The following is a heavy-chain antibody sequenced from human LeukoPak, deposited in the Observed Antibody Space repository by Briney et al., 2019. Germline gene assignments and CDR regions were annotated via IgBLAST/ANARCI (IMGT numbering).Heavy chain of an antibody. Sequence: SQTLSLTCTVSGGSISSGGYYWSWIRQHPGKGLEWIGYIYYSGSTYYNPSLKSRVTISVDTSKNQFSLKLSSVTAADTAVYYCARRGTDSSGYLSPYYYGMDVWGQGTTVTVSS. CDR2: IYYSGST. CDR1: GGSISSGGYY. J-gene: IGHJ6*02. D-gene: IGHD3-22*01. V-gene: IGHV4-31*03. CDR3: ARRGTDSSGYLSPYYYGMDV.